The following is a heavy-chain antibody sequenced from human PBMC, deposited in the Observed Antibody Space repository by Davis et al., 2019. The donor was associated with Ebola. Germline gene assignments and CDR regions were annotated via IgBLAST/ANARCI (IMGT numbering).Heavy chain of an antibody. Sequence: GESLKISCAASGFTFSSYWMSWVRQASGKGLEWVGRIRSKANSYATAYAASVKGRFTISRDDSKNTAYLQMNSLKTEDTAVYYCSVSNSVDYWGQGTLVTVSS. V-gene: IGHV3-73*01. CDR1: GFTFSSYW. D-gene: IGHD4-23*01. CDR3: SVSNSVDY. J-gene: IGHJ4*02. CDR2: IRSKANSYAT.